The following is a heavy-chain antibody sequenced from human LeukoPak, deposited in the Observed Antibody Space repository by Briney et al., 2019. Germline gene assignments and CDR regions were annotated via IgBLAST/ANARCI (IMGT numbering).Heavy chain of an antibody. CDR1: GGTFSSYA. Sequence: GASVKVSCKASGGTFSSYAISWVRQAPGQGLEWMGIINPSGGSTSYAQKFQGRVTMTRDTSTNTVYMELSSLRSEDTAVYYCARDPGYCSGGSCYSYFDYWGQGTLVTVSS. CDR2: INPSGGST. V-gene: IGHV1-46*01. CDR3: ARDPGYCSGGSCYSYFDY. D-gene: IGHD2-15*01. J-gene: IGHJ4*02.